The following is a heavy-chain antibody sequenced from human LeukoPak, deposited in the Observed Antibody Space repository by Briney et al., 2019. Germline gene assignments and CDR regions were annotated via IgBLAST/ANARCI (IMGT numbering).Heavy chain of an antibody. CDR2: INHSGST. V-gene: IGHV4-34*01. CDR3: ARGLRLPYDSSGYLFDY. J-gene: IGHJ4*02. D-gene: IGHD3-22*01. Sequence: KPSETLSLTCAVYGGSFSGYYWSWIRQPPGKGLEWIGEINHSGSTNYNPSLKSRVTISVDTSKNQFSLKLSSVTAADTAVYYCARGLRLPYDSSGYLFDYWGQGTLVTVSS. CDR1: GGSFSGYY.